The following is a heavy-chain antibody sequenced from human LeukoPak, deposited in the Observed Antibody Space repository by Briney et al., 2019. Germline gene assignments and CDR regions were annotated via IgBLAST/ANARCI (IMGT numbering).Heavy chain of an antibody. CDR1: GFTFSSDA. D-gene: IGHD3-10*01. Sequence: PGGSLRLSCAASGFTFSSDAMTWVRQAPGKGLEWVSTISAGGDSTYYANSVKGRFTISRDNSKNTLYLQMNSLRAEDTAVYYCARGIHVETMVRGVIAHGMDVWGQGTTVTVSS. J-gene: IGHJ6*02. CDR2: ISAGGDST. V-gene: IGHV3-23*01. CDR3: ARGIHVETMVRGVIAHGMDV.